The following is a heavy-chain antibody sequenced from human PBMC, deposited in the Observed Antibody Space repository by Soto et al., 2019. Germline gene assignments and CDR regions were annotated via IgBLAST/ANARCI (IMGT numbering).Heavy chain of an antibody. CDR1: GFTFDTYG. V-gene: IGHV3-30-3*01. D-gene: IGHD1-1*01. CDR2: ISYEGSNT. Sequence: QVHLVESGGGVAQPGRSLRLSCVASGFTFDTYGIHWVRQAPGKGLQWVALISYEGSNTYYADSVRGRFTISRDNSKNTLYLQINAPRPDDTGVYYCARVTPGNNLYYFSGLDVWGRGTSVTVSS. J-gene: IGHJ6*02. CDR3: ARVTPGNNLYYFSGLDV.